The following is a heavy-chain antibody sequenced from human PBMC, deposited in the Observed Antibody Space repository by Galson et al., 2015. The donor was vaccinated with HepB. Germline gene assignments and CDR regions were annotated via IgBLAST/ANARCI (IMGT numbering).Heavy chain of an antibody. D-gene: IGHD6-13*01. CDR1: GFTFSSYS. CDR3: ARDPGSRRRGWFDP. CDR2: ISSSSSYI. J-gene: IGHJ5*02. V-gene: IGHV3-21*01. Sequence: SLRLSCAASGFTFSSYSMNWVRQAPGKGLEWVSSISSSSSYIYYADSVKGRFTISRDNAKNSLYLQMNSLRAEDTAVYYCARDPGSRRRGWFDPWGQGTLVTVSS.